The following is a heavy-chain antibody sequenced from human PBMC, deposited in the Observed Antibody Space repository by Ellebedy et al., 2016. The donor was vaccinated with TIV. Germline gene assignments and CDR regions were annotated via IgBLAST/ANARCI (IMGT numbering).Heavy chain of an antibody. CDR2: ISAYNGNT. CDR1: GYTFTSYG. CDR3: ATGKHYYGSGSYYLDY. J-gene: IGHJ4*02. Sequence: ASVKVSCKASGYTFTSYGISWVRQAPGQGLEWMGWISAYNGNTNYAQKLQGRVTMTTDTSTSTAYMELRSLRSDDTAVYYCATGKHYYGSGSYYLDYWGQGTLVTVSS. D-gene: IGHD3-10*01. V-gene: IGHV1-18*01.